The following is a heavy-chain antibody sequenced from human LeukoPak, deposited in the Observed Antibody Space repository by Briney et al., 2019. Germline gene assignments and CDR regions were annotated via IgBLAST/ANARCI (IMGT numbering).Heavy chain of an antibody. V-gene: IGHV3-23*01. CDR2: ISGSGGST. Sequence: GGSLRLSCAASGFTFSSFALGWVRQAPGRGLEWVSAISGSGGSTYYADSVKRRFTISRDNSKNTLYLQMNSLRAEDTAVYYCAKEPHRSAGHYFDYWGQGTLVAVSS. CDR1: GFTFSSFA. D-gene: IGHD6-19*01. J-gene: IGHJ4*02. CDR3: AKEPHRSAGHYFDY.